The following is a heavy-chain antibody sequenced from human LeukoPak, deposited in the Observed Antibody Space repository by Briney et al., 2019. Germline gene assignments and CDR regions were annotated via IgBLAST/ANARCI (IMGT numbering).Heavy chain of an antibody. D-gene: IGHD3-10*01. Sequence: GASVKVSCKASGYTFTGYYMHWVRQAPGQGLEWMGWINPNSGGTNYAQKFQGRVTMTRDTSISTAYMELSRLRSDDTAVYYCARASDYYGSGTFDPWGQGTLVTVSS. V-gene: IGHV1-2*02. J-gene: IGHJ5*02. CDR2: INPNSGGT. CDR1: GYTFTGYY. CDR3: ARASDYYGSGTFDP.